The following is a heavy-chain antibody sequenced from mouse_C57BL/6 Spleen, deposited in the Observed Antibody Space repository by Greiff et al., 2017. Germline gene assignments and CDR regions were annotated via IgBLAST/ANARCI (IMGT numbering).Heavy chain of an antibody. Sequence: QVQLQQPGAELVRPGSSVKLSCKASGYTFTSYWMDWVKQRPGQGLEWIGNIYPSDSETNYNQKFKDKATLTVDKSSSTAYMQLSSLTSEDSAVYYCSTMVTTGYFDYWGQGTTLTVSS. V-gene: IGHV1-61*01. D-gene: IGHD2-2*01. CDR1: GYTFTSYW. CDR3: STMVTTGYFDY. CDR2: IYPSDSET. J-gene: IGHJ2*01.